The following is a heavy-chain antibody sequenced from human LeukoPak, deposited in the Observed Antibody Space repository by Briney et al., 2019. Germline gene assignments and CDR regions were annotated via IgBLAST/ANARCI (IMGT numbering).Heavy chain of an antibody. CDR1: GGSISSYY. CDR2: IYYSGST. CDR3: ARGLLDDY. V-gene: IGHV4-59*01. J-gene: IGHJ4*02. Sequence: KPSETLSLTCTVSGGSISSYYWSWIRQPPGKGLEWIGYIYYSGSTNYNPSLKSRVTISVDTSKNQFSLKLSSVTAADTAVYCCARGLLDDYWGQGTLVTVSS. D-gene: IGHD3-3*02.